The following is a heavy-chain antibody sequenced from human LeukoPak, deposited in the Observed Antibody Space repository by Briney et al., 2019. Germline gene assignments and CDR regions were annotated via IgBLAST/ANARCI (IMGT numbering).Heavy chain of an antibody. CDR1: GFTFSDYY. D-gene: IGHD2-15*01. V-gene: IGHV3-11*01. J-gene: IGHJ5*02. Sequence: GGSLRLSCAASGFTFSDYYMSWIRQAPGKGREWGSYISSSGSTIYYAESVKGGFTISSDNAKNSLYLQMNSLRAEDTAVYYCARAACSGGSCFPFRSWFDPWGQGTLVTVSS. CDR3: ARAACSGGSCFPFRSWFDP. CDR2: ISSSGSTI.